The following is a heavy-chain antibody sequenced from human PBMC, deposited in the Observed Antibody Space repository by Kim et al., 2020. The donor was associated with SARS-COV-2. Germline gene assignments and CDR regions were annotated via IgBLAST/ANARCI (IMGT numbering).Heavy chain of an antibody. CDR2: ITYDGSNK. CDR1: GFTFSSYG. J-gene: IGHJ4*02. V-gene: IGHV3-30*18. Sequence: GGSLRLSCAASGFTFSSYGIHWVRQAPGKGLEWVAFITYDGSNKKYADSVKGRFTISRDNSKNTVYLQMNSLRAEDTAVYYCAKVLYSSSWTRSKYFFDFGGQGTLAPASS. CDR3: AKVLYSSSWTRSKYFFDF. D-gene: IGHD6-13*01.